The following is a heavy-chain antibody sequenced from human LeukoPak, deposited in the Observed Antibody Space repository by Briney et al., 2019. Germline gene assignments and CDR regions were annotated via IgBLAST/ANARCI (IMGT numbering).Heavy chain of an antibody. CDR3: ARVLNYYDSSGYYFSY. CDR1: GFTFSSYA. V-gene: IGHV3-30-3*01. CDR2: ISSDGNNK. D-gene: IGHD3-22*01. J-gene: IGHJ4*02. Sequence: GGSLRLSCAASGFTFSSYAMHWVRQAPGKGLEWVAVISSDGNNKYYADSVKGRFTISRDNSKSTLYLQMNSLRAEDTAVYYCARVLNYYDSSGYYFSYWGQGTLVTVSS.